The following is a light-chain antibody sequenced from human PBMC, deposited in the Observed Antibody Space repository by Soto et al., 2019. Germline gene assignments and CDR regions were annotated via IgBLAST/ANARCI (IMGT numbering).Light chain of an antibody. CDR1: QAIRNA. Sequence: DIQMTQSPSSLSASVGDRVTITGRASQAIRNALGWYQQQPGKAPKRLINAASNLQTGVPSRFSGSGSETEFTLTISSLQPEDIATYYCLQYNSYPWTFGQGTKVDVK. CDR3: LQYNSYPWT. J-gene: IGKJ1*01. CDR2: AAS. V-gene: IGKV1-17*01.